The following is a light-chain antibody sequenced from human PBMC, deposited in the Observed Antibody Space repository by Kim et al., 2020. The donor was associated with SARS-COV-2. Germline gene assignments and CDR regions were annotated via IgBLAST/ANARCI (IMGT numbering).Light chain of an antibody. Sequence: SVAPGKTAKITGGEMGSRSVHWYQQKPGQAPVLVIYSDSDRPSGIPERFSGSNSGNMATLTISGVEVGDEAYYYCRVWDSRSDYYVFGTGTKVTVL. CDR2: SDS. CDR3: RVWDSRSDYYV. V-gene: IGLV3-21*04. CDR1: GSRS. J-gene: IGLJ1*01.